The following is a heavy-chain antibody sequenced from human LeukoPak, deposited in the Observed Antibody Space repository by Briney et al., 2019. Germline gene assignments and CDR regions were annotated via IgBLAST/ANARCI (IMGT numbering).Heavy chain of an antibody. J-gene: IGHJ3*02. V-gene: IGHV5-51*01. CDR2: ICPGDSDT. CDR1: GYSFTSYW. D-gene: IGHD2-21*02. Sequence: GESLKISCKGSGYSFTSYWIGWVRQMPGKGLEWMGIICPGDSDTRYSPSFQGQGTISADKSISTAYLQWSSLKASDTAMYYCARHIRPCGGDCTDAFDIWGQGTMVTVSS. CDR3: ARHIRPCGGDCTDAFDI.